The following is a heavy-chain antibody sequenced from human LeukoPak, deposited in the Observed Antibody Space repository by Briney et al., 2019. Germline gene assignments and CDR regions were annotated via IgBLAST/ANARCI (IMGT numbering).Heavy chain of an antibody. V-gene: IGHV3-7*04. CDR3: ARGRILGLESFFDL. J-gene: IGHJ4*02. CDR1: GFTFSSYW. D-gene: IGHD3-16*01. CDR2: IRQDGSVQ. Sequence: GGSLRLSCAASGFTFSSYWMSWVRQAPGKGLEWVANIRQDGSVQNYVDFVKGRFTISRDNPKNSVFLQMNNLRAEDTAVYYCARGRILGLESFFDLWGQGTLVTVSS.